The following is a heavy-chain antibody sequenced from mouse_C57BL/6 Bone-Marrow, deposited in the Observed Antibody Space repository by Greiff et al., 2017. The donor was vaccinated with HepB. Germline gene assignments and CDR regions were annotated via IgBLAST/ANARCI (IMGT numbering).Heavy chain of an antibody. CDR3: ARTGPWFDY. Sequence: EVKLMESGPELVKPGASVKISCKASGYTFTDYYMNWVKQSHGKSLEWIGDINPNNGGTSYNQKFKGKATLTVDKSSSTAYMERRSLTSEDSAVYYCARTGPWFDYWGQGTLVTVSA. D-gene: IGHD4-1*01. J-gene: IGHJ3*01. CDR2: INPNNGGT. CDR1: GYTFTDYY. V-gene: IGHV1-26*01.